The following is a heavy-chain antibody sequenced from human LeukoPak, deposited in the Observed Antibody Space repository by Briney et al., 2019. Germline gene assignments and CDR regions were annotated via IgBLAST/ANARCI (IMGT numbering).Heavy chain of an antibody. Sequence: SETLSLTCTVSGGSVSNDRYYWSWVRQPPGKGLEWIGYVYHSGSTNYNPSLKRRVTISVDTSKNQFSLKLSSVTAADTAVYYCATYCAGVTCYYAFDVWGQGTMVAVSS. J-gene: IGHJ3*01. V-gene: IGHV4-61*01. CDR3: ATYCAGVTCYYAFDV. CDR2: VYHSGST. D-gene: IGHD2-15*01. CDR1: GGSVSNDRYY.